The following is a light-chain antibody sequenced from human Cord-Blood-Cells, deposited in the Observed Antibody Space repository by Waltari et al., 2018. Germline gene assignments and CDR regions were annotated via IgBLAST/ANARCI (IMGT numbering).Light chain of an antibody. CDR1: QSVLYSSNNKNY. CDR2: WAS. CDR3: QQYYSTPYT. V-gene: IGKV4-1*01. Sequence: DIVMTQSPDSLAVSLGERAIINCKSRQSVLYSSNNKNYLAWYQQKPGQPPKLLIYWASTRESGVPDRFSGSGSGTDFTLTVSSLQAEDVAVYYCQQYYSTPYTLGQGTKLEIK. J-gene: IGKJ2*01.